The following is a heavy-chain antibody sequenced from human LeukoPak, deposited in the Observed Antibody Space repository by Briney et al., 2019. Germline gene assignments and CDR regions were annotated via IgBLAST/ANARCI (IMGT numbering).Heavy chain of an antibody. Sequence: ASVKVSCKASGYTFTGYYMHWVRQAPGQGLEWMGWINPNSGGTNYAQNFQGRVTMTRDTSTSTAYMELSRLKSDDTAVYYCARQSSANDYAFDYWGQGTLVTVSS. CDR1: GYTFTGYY. CDR2: INPNSGGT. D-gene: IGHD5-12*01. J-gene: IGHJ4*02. V-gene: IGHV1-2*02. CDR3: ARQSSANDYAFDY.